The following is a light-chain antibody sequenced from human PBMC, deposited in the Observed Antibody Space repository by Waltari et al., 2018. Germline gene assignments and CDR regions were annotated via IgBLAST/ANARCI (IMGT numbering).Light chain of an antibody. CDR2: MAS. J-gene: IGKJ2*01. V-gene: IGKV1-5*03. CDR3: QQYSSFST. Sequence: DIQMTQSPSTLSASVGARVTISWYQQKPGKAPKLLIYMASSLESGVPSRFSGSGSGTEFTLTISSLQPDDFATYSCQQYSSFSTFGQGTKVDI.